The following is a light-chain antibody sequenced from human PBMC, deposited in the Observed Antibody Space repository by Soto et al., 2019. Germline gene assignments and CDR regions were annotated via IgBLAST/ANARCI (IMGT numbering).Light chain of an antibody. J-gene: IGKJ2*01. Sequence: IVMTQSPATLSVSPGERATLSCRASQSVSSNLAWYQQKPGQAPRLLIYGASTRATGIPARFSGSGSGTEFTLTISSLQSEDFAVYYCQQYSNWPPPRLYTFGQGTKLEIK. CDR2: GAS. CDR3: QQYSNWPPPRLYT. V-gene: IGKV3-15*01. CDR1: QSVSSN.